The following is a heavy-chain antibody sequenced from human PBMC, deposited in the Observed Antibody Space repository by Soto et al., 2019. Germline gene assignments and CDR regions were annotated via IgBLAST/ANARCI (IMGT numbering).Heavy chain of an antibody. CDR1: GYTFTSYA. Sequence: QVQLVQSGAEVKKPGASVKVSCKASGYTFTSYAMHWVRQAPGQRLEWMGWINAGNGNTKYSQKFQGRVTITRDTSASTAYMDLSSLRSEDTAVYYCARDPSGYYGMDVWGQGTTVTVSS. D-gene: IGHD3-10*01. CDR3: ARDPSGYYGMDV. J-gene: IGHJ6*02. V-gene: IGHV1-3*01. CDR2: INAGNGNT.